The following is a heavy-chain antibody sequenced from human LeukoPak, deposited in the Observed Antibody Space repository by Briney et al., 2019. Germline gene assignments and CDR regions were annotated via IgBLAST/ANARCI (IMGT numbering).Heavy chain of an antibody. CDR2: INSSSSTI. CDR1: GFTLSSYS. J-gene: IGHJ4*02. CDR3: AKEGFGVSRKFGN. Sequence: GGSLRLSCAASGFTLSSYSMNWVRQAPGKGLEWVSYINSSSSTIYYADSVKGRFTISRDNAKNSLYLQMNSLRAEDTAVYYCAKEGFGVSRKFGNWGQGTLVTVSS. V-gene: IGHV3-48*01. D-gene: IGHD3-3*01.